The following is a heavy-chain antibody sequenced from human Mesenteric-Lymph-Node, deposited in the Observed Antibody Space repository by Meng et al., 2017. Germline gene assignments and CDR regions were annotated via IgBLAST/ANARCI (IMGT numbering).Heavy chain of an antibody. J-gene: IGHJ6*02. D-gene: IGHD3-22*01. CDR1: GFTFSSYE. CDR2: ISSSGSTI. CDR3: ARIRDVRYYYDSSGYITLSREGSYGMDV. Sequence: GESLKISCATSGFTFSSYEMNWVRQAPGKGLEWVSYISSSGSTIYYADSVKGRFTISRDNAKNSLYLQMNSLRAEDTAVYYCARIRDVRYYYDSSGYITLSREGSYGMDVWGQGTTVTVSS. V-gene: IGHV3-48*03.